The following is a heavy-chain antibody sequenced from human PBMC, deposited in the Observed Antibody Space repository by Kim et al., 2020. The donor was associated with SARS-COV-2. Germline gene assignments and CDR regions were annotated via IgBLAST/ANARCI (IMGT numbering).Heavy chain of an antibody. V-gene: IGHV3-7*01. CDR3: AGDGSVSLDF. Sequence: YYVDSVKARFTVSMNNAKNSLYLQLSRLRAEDTAVYYCAGDGSVSLDFWGQGTLVTVSS. J-gene: IGHJ4*02. D-gene: IGHD3-10*01.